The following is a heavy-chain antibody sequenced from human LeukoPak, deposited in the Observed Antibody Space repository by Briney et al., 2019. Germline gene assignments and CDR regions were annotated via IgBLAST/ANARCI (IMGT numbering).Heavy chain of an antibody. J-gene: IGHJ4*02. D-gene: IGHD6-13*01. CDR2: ISSNGGST. Sequence: GGSLRLSCSASGFTFSSYAMHWVRQAPGKGLEYVSAISSNGGSTYYADSVKGRFTISRDNSKNTLYFQMSSLRAEDTAVYYCVREAAAYYFDYWGQGTLVTVSS. CDR3: VREAAAYYFDY. V-gene: IGHV3-64D*06. CDR1: GFTFSSYA.